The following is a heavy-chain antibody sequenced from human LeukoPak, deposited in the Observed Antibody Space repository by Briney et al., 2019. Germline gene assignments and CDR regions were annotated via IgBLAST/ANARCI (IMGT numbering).Heavy chain of an antibody. D-gene: IGHD2-15*01. CDR2: ISGSGGST. CDR3: ASGPHVVVVAATDY. J-gene: IGHJ4*02. V-gene: IGHV3-23*01. Sequence: PGGSLNLSCEPLGSTFSSYAMTGFAKAPGRGLNGVPAISGSGGSTYYADSVKGRFTISRDNSKNTLYLQMNSLRAEDTAVYYCASGPHVVVVAATDYWGQGTLVTVSS. CDR1: GSTFSSYA.